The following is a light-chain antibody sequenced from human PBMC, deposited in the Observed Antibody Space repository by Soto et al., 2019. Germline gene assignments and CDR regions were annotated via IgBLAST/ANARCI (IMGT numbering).Light chain of an antibody. Sequence: EIVLTQTPGTLSLSPGERATLSCRASQSVTSSHLAWYQQKPGQAPRLLIYGASTRATGIPDRFSGSGSDTDFSLTIRRLDPEDFAMYYCQHYVNWPLTFGGGTKVESK. V-gene: IGKV3-20*01. J-gene: IGKJ4*01. CDR1: QSVTSSH. CDR2: GAS. CDR3: QHYVNWPLT.